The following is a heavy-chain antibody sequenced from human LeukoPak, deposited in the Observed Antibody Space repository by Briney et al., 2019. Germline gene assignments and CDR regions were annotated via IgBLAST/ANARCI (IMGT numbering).Heavy chain of an antibody. V-gene: IGHV4-4*07. CDR2: IYKTGST. CDR1: GGSISTYY. J-gene: IGHJ4*02. CDR3: ARDLDYSGSGSYLDF. D-gene: IGHD3-10*01. Sequence: SETLSLTCTVSGGSISTYYWSWIRQPAGKGLEWIGRIYKTGSTDYNSSLKSRATMSVDTSKNQFSLKLSSVTAADTAVYYCARDLDYSGSGSYLDFWGQGTLVTVS.